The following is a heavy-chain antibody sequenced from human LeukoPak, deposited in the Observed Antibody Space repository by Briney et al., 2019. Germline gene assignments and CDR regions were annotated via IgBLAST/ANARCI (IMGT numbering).Heavy chain of an antibody. CDR3: ARPRGAAAGTFGFDP. CDR2: ISYDGSNK. D-gene: IGHD6-13*01. Sequence: PGGSLRLSCAASGFTFTSYVMHWVRQAPGKGLQWVALISYDGSNKYYADSVKGRFTISRDNSQNTLYLQMNSLRAEDTAVYYCARPRGAAAGTFGFDPWGQGTLVTVSS. J-gene: IGHJ5*02. CDR1: GFTFTSYV. V-gene: IGHV3-30*03.